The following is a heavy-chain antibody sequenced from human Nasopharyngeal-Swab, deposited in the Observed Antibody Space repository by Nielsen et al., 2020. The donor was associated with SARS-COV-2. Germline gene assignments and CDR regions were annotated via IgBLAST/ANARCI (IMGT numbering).Heavy chain of an antibody. Sequence: ASVKVFCKASGYTFTSYGISWVRQAPGQGLEWMGWISAYNGNTNYAQKLQGRVTMTTDTSTSTAYMELRSLRSDDTAVYYCARDLSYYGSGSPSYWGQGTLVTVSS. CDR2: ISAYNGNT. V-gene: IGHV1-18*04. CDR1: GYTFTSYG. CDR3: ARDLSYYGSGSPSY. J-gene: IGHJ4*02. D-gene: IGHD3-10*01.